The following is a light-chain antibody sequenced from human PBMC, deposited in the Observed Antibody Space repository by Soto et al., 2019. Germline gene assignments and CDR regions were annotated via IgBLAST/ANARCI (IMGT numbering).Light chain of an antibody. Sequence: DIQMTQSPSSLSASVGDRVTITCRASQSISSYLNWYQQKPGKAPKLLIYAASSLQSGVPSRFSGSGSGTDFTLTISSLQPEDFATYYCQQSYSTPLTLGPGTKVAIK. CDR2: AAS. J-gene: IGKJ3*01. CDR1: QSISSY. CDR3: QQSYSTPLT. V-gene: IGKV1-39*01.